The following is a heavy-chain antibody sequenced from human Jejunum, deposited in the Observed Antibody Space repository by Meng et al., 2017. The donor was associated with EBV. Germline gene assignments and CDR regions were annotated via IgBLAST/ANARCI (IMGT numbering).Heavy chain of an antibody. D-gene: IGHD1-26*01. Sequence: QITLKESCPTLVKPPPTLTLTCTFSGFSLTTNGVGVGWIRQPPGKALEWLAVIYWDDSRLYSPSLNSRLTITKDTSKSQVVLTMTDMDPVDTATYYCAHKGSGSYPLDYWGQGTLVTVSS. CDR3: AHKGSGSYPLDY. V-gene: IGHV2-5*02. CDR2: IYWDDSR. J-gene: IGHJ4*02. CDR1: GFSLTTNGVG.